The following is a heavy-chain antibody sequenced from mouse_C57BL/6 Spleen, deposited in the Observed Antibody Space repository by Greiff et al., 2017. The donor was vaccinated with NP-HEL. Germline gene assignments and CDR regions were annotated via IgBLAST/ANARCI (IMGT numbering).Heavy chain of an antibody. CDR2: ISDGGSYT. V-gene: IGHV5-4*01. CDR1: GFTFSSYA. J-gene: IGHJ2*01. Sequence: EVQVVESGGGLVKPGGSLKLSCAASGFTFSSYAMSWVRQTPEKRLAWVATISDGGSYTYYPDNVKGRFTISRDNAKNNLYLQMSHLKSEDTAMYYCARGGRLNYFDYWGQGTTLTVSS. CDR3: ARGGRLNYFDY. D-gene: IGHD1-3*01.